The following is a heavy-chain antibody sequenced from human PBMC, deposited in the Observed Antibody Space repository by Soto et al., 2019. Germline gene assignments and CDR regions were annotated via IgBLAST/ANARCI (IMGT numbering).Heavy chain of an antibody. Sequence: QVQLQESGPGLVKPSETLSLTCTVSGGSISSYYWSWIRQPPGKGLEWIGYIYYSGSTNYNPSLKSRVARSVDTSKNQSSLKLSSVTAADTAVYYCARFNWYFDLWGRGTLVTVSS. CDR2: IYYSGST. V-gene: IGHV4-59*08. J-gene: IGHJ2*01. CDR3: ARFNWYFDL. CDR1: GGSISSYY.